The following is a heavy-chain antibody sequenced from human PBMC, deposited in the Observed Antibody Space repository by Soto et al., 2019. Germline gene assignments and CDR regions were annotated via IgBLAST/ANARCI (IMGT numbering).Heavy chain of an antibody. CDR1: GFTFSNYA. J-gene: IGHJ4*02. Sequence: EVQLLESGGGLVQPGGSLRLSCATSGFTFSNYAMSWVRQAPGKGLEWVSSISGSGGSTYYADSVKGRFTVSRDNSKNTVYLQMNSLRIEDTAVYYCAKEVIRSAIHLDYWGQGTLVTVSS. CDR3: AKEVIRSAIHLDY. V-gene: IGHV3-23*01. D-gene: IGHD3-3*01. CDR2: ISGSGGST.